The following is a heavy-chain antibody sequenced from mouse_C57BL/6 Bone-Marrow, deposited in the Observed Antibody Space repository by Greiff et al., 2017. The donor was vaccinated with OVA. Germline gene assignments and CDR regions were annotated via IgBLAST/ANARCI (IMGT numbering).Heavy chain of an antibody. J-gene: IGHJ2*01. CDR2: IDPENGDT. CDR3: TTGRGDY. Sequence: EVKLMESGAELVRPGASVKLSCTASGFNIKDDYMHWVKQRPEQGLEWIGWIDPENGDTEYASKFQGKATITADTSSNTAYLQLSSLTSEDTAVYYCTTGRGDYWGQGTTLTVSS. CDR1: GFNIKDDY. V-gene: IGHV14-4*01.